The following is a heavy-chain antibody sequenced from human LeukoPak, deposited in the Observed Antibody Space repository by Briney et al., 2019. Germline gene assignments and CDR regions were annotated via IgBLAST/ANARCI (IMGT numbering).Heavy chain of an antibody. V-gene: IGHV7-4-1*02. J-gene: IGHJ4*02. D-gene: IGHD2-2*01. CDR1: GYTFTTYA. CDR2: INTNSGNP. Sequence: ASVKVSCQASGYTFTTYAMYWVRQAPGQGLEWMGWINTNSGNPTYAQGFTGRFVFSLDTSVNTAYLQISDLKTEDTAVYYCARYGHASPSFLNFWGQGTLVTVSS. CDR3: ARYGHASPSFLNF.